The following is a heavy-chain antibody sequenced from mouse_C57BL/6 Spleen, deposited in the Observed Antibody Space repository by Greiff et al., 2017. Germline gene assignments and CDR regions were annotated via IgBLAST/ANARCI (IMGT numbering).Heavy chain of an antibody. D-gene: IGHD3-2*02. CDR1: GYTFTSYW. CDR3: ARKEGSSGYNY. V-gene: IGHV1-59*01. Sequence: QVQLKQPGAELVRPGTSVKLSCKASGYTFTSYWMHWVKQRPGQGLEWIGVIDPSDSYTNYNQKFKGKATLTVDTSSSTASMQLSSLTSEDSAVYYCARKEGSSGYNYWGQGTTLTVSS. J-gene: IGHJ2*01. CDR2: IDPSDSYT.